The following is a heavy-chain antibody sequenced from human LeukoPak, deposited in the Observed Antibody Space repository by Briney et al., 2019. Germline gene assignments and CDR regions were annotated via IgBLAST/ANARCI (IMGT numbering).Heavy chain of an antibody. Sequence: PGGSLRLSCAASGFPVNKYEMHWVRQAPGKGLEWVSYIDAGATSTNYADSVWGRFTLSRDNAQNSVHLQMNSLRDEDTAVYYCVRGRPPRSTKYFDYCGQGALVTVSS. V-gene: IGHV3-48*03. CDR3: VRGRPPRSTKYFDY. D-gene: IGHD2-8*01. CDR2: IDAGATST. J-gene: IGHJ4*02. CDR1: GFPVNKYE.